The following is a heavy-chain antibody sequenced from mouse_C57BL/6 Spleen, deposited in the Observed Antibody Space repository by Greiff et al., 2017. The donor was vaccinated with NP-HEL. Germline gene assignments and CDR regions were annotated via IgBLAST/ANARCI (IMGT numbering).Heavy chain of an antibody. V-gene: IGHV3-6*01. CDR1: GYSITSGYY. J-gene: IGHJ2*01. D-gene: IGHD2-14*01. Sequence: EVQLQQSGPGLVKPSQSLSLTCSVTGYSITSGYYWNWIRQFPGNKLEWMGYISYDGSNNYNPSLKNRISITRDTSKNQFFLKLNSVTTEDTATYYCAREGAVRLDYWGQGTTLTVSS. CDR2: ISYDGSN. CDR3: AREGAVRLDY.